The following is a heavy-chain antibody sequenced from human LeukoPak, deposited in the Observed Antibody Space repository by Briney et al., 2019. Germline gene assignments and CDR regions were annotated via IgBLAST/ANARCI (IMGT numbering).Heavy chain of an antibody. D-gene: IGHD5-12*01. Sequence: TGGSLTLSCAASGLTFTHAWMTWVRQAPGKGLEWVGRIRSKVNNYATSYAASVEGRFTISRDDSRNTAYLQMNSLNPEDTAVYYCTRTLSIVAAPFDYWGQGTLVTVSS. CDR1: GLTFTHAW. V-gene: IGHV3-73*01. J-gene: IGHJ4*02. CDR3: TRTLSIVAAPFDY. CDR2: IRSKVNNYAT.